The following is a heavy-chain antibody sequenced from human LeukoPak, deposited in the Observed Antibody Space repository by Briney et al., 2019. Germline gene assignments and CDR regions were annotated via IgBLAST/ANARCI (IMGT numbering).Heavy chain of an antibody. CDR3: AKSQEDYDSSGYYYDAFDI. D-gene: IGHD3-22*01. CDR2: LTWNSGSI. J-gene: IGHJ3*02. Sequence: PGGSLRLSCAASGFTFDNYALHWVRQAPGKGLEWVSGLTWNSGSIGYADSVKGRFTISRDNAQNSLYLQMNSLRPEDTALYYCAKSQEDYDSSGYYYDAFDIWGQGTMVTVSS. V-gene: IGHV3-9*01. CDR1: GFTFDNYA.